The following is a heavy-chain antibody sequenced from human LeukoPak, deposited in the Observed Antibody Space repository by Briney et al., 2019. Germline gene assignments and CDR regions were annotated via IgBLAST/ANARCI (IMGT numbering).Heavy chain of an antibody. Sequence: SETLSLTCTVSGGSISSYYWSWIRQPSGKGLEWIGYIYYSGSTNYNPSLKSRVTISVDTSKNQFSLKLSSVTAADTAVYYCARGAGDIVVVVAADWFDPWGQGTLVTVSS. CDR1: GGSISSYY. J-gene: IGHJ5*02. CDR2: IYYSGST. V-gene: IGHV4-59*01. CDR3: ARGAGDIVVVVAADWFDP. D-gene: IGHD2-15*01.